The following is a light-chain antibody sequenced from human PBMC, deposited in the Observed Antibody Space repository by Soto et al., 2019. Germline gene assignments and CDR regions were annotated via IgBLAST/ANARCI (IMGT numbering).Light chain of an antibody. J-gene: IGKJ1*01. CDR3: QQYNSYPWT. CDR1: QSISSW. Sequence: DIQMTQSPSSVSASVGDRVTITCRASQSISSWLAWYQQKPGKAPKLLIYKASTLESGVPSNFSGSGSGTEFTLTINSLQPEDFATYYCQQYNSYPWTFGQGTKVDIK. V-gene: IGKV1-5*03. CDR2: KAS.